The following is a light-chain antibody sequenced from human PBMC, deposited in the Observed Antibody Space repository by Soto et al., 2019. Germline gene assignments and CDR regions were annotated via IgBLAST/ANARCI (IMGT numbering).Light chain of an antibody. CDR2: DVD. J-gene: IGLJ2*01. V-gene: IGLV2-14*03. Sequence: QSALTQPASVSGSPGQSITIACTGTNSDVGGYNYVSWYQQRPNKAPNLIIYDVDIRPSGVSDRFSGSKSGHTASLAISGLQPEDEADYYCTSYTRSNTVIFGGGTKLTVL. CDR3: TSYTRSNTVI. CDR1: NSDVGGYNY.